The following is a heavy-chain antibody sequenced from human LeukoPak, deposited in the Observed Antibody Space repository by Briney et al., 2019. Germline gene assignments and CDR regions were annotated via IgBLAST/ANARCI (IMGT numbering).Heavy chain of an antibody. Sequence: SETLSLTCTVSGGSISGYYWSWIRQPPGKGLEWIGYIYYSGSTKYNPSLKSRVTMSVDTSRNQFSLKLSSVTAADTAVYYCARDPTTVTKGFDIWGQGTMVTVSS. D-gene: IGHD4-17*01. J-gene: IGHJ3*02. V-gene: IGHV4-59*01. CDR2: IYYSGST. CDR1: GGSISGYY. CDR3: ARDPTTVTKGFDI.